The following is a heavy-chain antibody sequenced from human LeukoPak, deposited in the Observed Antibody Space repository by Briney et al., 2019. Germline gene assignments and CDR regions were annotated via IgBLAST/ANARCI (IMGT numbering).Heavy chain of an antibody. D-gene: IGHD3-16*01. CDR1: GGSISSYY. V-gene: IGHV4-59*08. CDR2: IYYSGST. Sequence: SETLSLTCTVSGGSISSYYWSWIRKPPGKGLEWIGYIYYSGSTNYNPSLKSRVTISVDTSKNQFSLKLSSVTAADTAVYYCARLNPFGGANAFDIWGQGTMVTVSS. CDR3: ARLNPFGGANAFDI. J-gene: IGHJ3*02.